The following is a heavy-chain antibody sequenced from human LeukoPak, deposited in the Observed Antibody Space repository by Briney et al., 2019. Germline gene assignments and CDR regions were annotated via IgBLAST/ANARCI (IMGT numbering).Heavy chain of an antibody. CDR1: GFHVSTNY. J-gene: IGHJ4*02. Sequence: GGSLRLPCAASGFHVSTNYMSWVRQPPGRGLEWVSVVYIGGSTYYADSVKGRFTISRDDSKNTLSLQMNSLRVEDTAVYYCARGRFGDLHFDYWGQGTLVTVSS. D-gene: IGHD3-10*01. CDR3: ARGRFGDLHFDY. V-gene: IGHV3-53*01. CDR2: VYIGGST.